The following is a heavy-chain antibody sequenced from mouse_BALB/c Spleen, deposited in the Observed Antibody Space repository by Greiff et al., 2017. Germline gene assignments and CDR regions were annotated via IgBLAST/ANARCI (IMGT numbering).Heavy chain of an antibody. J-gene: IGHJ3*01. CDR2: INPSNGGT. D-gene: IGHD1-2*01. Sequence: VQLQQSGAELVKPGASVTLSCKASGYTFTSDYMYWVKQRPGQGLAWIGEINPSNGGTNFNEKFKSKATLTVDKSSSTAYMQLSSLTSEDSAVYCCTGSSYYGYPWFAYWGQGTLVTVSA. CDR1: GYTFTSDY. V-gene: IGHV1S16*01. CDR3: TGSSYYGYPWFAY.